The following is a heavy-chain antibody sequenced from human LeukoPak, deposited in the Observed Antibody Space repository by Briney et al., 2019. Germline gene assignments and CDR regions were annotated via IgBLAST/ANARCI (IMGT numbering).Heavy chain of an antibody. Sequence: PSETLSLTCTVSGGSISSYYWSWIRQPPGKGLEWIGYIYYSGSTNYNPSLKSRVTISVDTSKNQFSLKLSSVTAADTAVYYCAREGGSGCYMFDYWGQGTLVTVSS. V-gene: IGHV4-59*01. CDR1: GGSISSYY. D-gene: IGHD3-10*01. CDR3: AREGGSGCYMFDY. CDR2: IYYSGST. J-gene: IGHJ4*02.